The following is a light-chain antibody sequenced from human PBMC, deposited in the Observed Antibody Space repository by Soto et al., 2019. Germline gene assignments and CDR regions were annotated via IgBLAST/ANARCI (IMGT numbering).Light chain of an antibody. CDR3: QHYNSYSEA. V-gene: IGKV3-15*01. CDR2: AAS. J-gene: IGKJ1*01. CDR1: QSVNRN. Sequence: EIVMTQSPATLSVSPGERATLSCRASQSVNRNLAWYQQKPGQAPRLLIYAASTRATGIPARFSGSGSGTEFTLTISSLQPDDFATYYCQHYNSYSEAFGQGTKVDIK.